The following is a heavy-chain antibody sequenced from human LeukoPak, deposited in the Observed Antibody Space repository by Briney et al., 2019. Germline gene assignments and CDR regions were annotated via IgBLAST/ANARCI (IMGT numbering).Heavy chain of an antibody. CDR3: ARDLNRFLEWSRKGYMDV. CDR2: INPNSGGT. V-gene: IGHV1-2*02. Sequence: GASVKVSCKASGYTFTGYYMHWVRQAPGQGLEWMGWINPNSGGTNYAQKFQGRVTMTRDTSISTAYMELSRLRSDDTAVYYCARDLNRFLEWSRKGYMDVWGKGTTVTVSS. D-gene: IGHD3-3*01. J-gene: IGHJ6*03. CDR1: GYTFTGYY.